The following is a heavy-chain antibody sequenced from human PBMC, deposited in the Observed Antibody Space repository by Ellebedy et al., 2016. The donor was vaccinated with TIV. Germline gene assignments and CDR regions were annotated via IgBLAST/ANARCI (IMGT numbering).Heavy chain of an antibody. CDR1: GGSISNGDYY. D-gene: IGHD5-12*01. Sequence: MPSETLSFTCVVSGGSISNGDYYWSWIRQPPGKGLEWIGYIYYSGDTYYNPSLQSRVSISVDTSKNQFSLDLRSVTAADTAVYFCAMGVHTVGYDFWGQGTLVTVSS. J-gene: IGHJ4*02. V-gene: IGHV4-30-4*01. CDR2: IYYSGDT. CDR3: AMGVHTVGYDF.